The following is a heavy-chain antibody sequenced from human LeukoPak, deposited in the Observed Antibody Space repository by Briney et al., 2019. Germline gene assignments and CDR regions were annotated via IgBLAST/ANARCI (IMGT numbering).Heavy chain of an antibody. CDR2: IYHSGST. CDR1: GGSISSSNW. J-gene: IGHJ4*02. D-gene: IGHD4-17*01. V-gene: IGHV4-4*02. Sequence: SGTLSLTCAVSGGSISSSNWWSWVRQPPGKGLEWIGEIYHSGSTNYNPSLKSRVTISVDTSKNQFSLKMSSVTAADTAVYYCARDFRDFGDYRYFDYWGQGTLVTVSS. CDR3: ARDFRDFGDYRYFDY.